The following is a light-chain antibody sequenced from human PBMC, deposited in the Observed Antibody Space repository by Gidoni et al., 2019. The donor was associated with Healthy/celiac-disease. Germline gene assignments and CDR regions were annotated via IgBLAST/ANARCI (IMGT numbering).Light chain of an antibody. CDR3: SSYTSSSTLV. V-gene: IGLV2-14*01. CDR1: SSDVGGYNY. Sequence: QSDLTQPASGSASPGQSITISCTGTSSDVGGYNYFSWYQQHPGKAPKLIIYEVSNRPSGVSNRFSGSKSGNTASLTISGLQAEDEADYYCSSYTSSSTLVFGGGTKLTVL. CDR2: EVS. J-gene: IGLJ2*01.